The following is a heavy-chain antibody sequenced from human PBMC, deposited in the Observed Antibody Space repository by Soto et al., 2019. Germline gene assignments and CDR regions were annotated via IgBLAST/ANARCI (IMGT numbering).Heavy chain of an antibody. CDR1: GFSFTGYY. Sequence: ASVKFSCTSSGFSFTGYYIHWLRQAPGQGLEWMGWINPNSGGTKFAQQFQGRVTMTRDTSISTAYMELSRLRFDDTAVYYCATDWYYFDSSCYVKLFYYQQYLLDLWGHGTKGTVSS. CDR3: ATDWYYFDSSCYVKLFYYQQYLLDL. J-gene: IGHJ6*02. CDR2: INPNSGGT. V-gene: IGHV1-2*02. D-gene: IGHD3-22*01.